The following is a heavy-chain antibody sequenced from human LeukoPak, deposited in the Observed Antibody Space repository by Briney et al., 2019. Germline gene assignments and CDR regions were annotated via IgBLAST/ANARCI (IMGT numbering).Heavy chain of an antibody. CDR1: GYTFSTYW. CDR3: ARHEDFDY. J-gene: IGHJ4*02. CDR2: IYPGGSDT. Sequence: GESLKISCKASGYTFSTYWIGWVRQMPREGLEWMGIIYPGGSDTRYSPSFQGRVTISADKSISTTYLQWSSLKASDTAMYYCARHEDFDYWGQGTLVTVSS. V-gene: IGHV5-51*01.